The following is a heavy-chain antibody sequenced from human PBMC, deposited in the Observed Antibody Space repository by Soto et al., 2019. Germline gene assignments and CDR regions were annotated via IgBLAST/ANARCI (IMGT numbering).Heavy chain of an antibody. Sequence: ASVKVSCKASGGTFSSYAISWVRQAPGQGLEWMGGIIPIFGTANYAQKFQGRVTITADESTSTACMELSSLRSEDTAVYYCARGNGAMVRGVIITGKYYYYYYGMDVWGQGTTVTVSS. J-gene: IGHJ6*02. V-gene: IGHV1-69*13. CDR3: ARGNGAMVRGVIITGKYYYYYYGMDV. CDR2: IIPIFGTA. D-gene: IGHD3-10*01. CDR1: GGTFSSYA.